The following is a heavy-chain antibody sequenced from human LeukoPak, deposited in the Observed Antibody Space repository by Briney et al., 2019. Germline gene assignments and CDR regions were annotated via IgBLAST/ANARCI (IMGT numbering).Heavy chain of an antibody. V-gene: IGHV1-69*04. CDR2: IIPILGIA. J-gene: IGHJ6*02. CDR1: GGTLSSYA. Sequence: GASVKVSCKASGGTLSSYAISWVRQAPGQGLEWMGRIIPILGIANYAQKFQGRVTITADKSTSTAYMELSSLRSEDTAVYYCARDQSWRVSRMVASSMDVWGQGTTVTVSS. D-gene: IGHD5-12*01. CDR3: ARDQSWRVSRMVASSMDV.